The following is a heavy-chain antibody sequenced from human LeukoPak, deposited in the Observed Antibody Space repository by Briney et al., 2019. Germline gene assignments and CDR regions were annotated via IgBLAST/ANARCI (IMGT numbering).Heavy chain of an antibody. Sequence: GGSLRLSCAASGFTFSDYYMSWIRQAPGKGLEWVSYISSSGSTIYYADSVKGRFTISRDNAKNSLYLQMNSLRAEDTAVYYCARPEEEYCSSTSCYNYHYMDVWGKGTTVTVSS. J-gene: IGHJ6*03. D-gene: IGHD2-2*02. V-gene: IGHV3-11*01. CDR3: ARPEEEYCSSTSCYNYHYMDV. CDR1: GFTFSDYY. CDR2: ISSSGSTI.